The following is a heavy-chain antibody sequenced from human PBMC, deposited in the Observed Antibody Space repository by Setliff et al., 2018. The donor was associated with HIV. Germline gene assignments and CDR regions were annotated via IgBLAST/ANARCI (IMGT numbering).Heavy chain of an antibody. V-gene: IGHV1-18*01. J-gene: IGHJ2*01. Sequence: ASEKVSCKASGYTFTSYGISWVRQAPGQGLEWMGWISAFNGNTNYAQKLRGRVTMTTDTSTSTAYMELRSLRSDDTAVYYCARAVGYCSSTICYGAWYFDLWGRGTLVTVSS. D-gene: IGHD2-2*01. CDR2: ISAFNGNT. CDR1: GYTFTSYG. CDR3: ARAVGYCSSTICYGAWYFDL.